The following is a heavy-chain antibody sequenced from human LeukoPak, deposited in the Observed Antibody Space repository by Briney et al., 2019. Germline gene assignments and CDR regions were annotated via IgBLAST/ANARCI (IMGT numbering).Heavy chain of an antibody. Sequence: GGSLRLSCAASGFTFSSYGMHWVRQAPGKGLEWVAVISYDGSNEYYADSVKGRFTISRDNSKNTLYLQMNSLRAEDTAVYYCARDFTADAFDIWGEGTMVIVSS. CDR1: GFTFSSYG. CDR2: ISYDGSNE. CDR3: ARDFTADAFDI. J-gene: IGHJ3*02. V-gene: IGHV3-30*03. D-gene: IGHD5-18*01.